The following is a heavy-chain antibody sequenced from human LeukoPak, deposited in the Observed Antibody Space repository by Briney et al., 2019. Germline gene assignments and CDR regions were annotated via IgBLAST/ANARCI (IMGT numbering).Heavy chain of an antibody. CDR2: VYYSGTT. D-gene: IGHD3-10*01. V-gene: IGHV4-39*01. J-gene: IGHJ5*02. CDR1: GGFINSGHYY. Sequence: SETLSLTCSVSGGFINSGHYYWAWIRQPPGKGLEWIGSVYYSGTTYYKPTLESIVTLSVDASNRHFYLRLSSVTAADTAVYYCARQPKACAPGIYVTGKACRFDLWGQGTLVAVSS. CDR3: ARQPKACAPGIYVTGKACRFDL.